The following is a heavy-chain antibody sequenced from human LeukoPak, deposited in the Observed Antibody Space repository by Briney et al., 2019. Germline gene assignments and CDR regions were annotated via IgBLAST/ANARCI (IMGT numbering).Heavy chain of an antibody. J-gene: IGHJ4*02. Sequence: GASVKVSCKASGGTFSSYAISWVRQAPGQGLGWMGRIIPILGIANYAQKFQGRVTITADKSTSTAYMELSSLRSEDTAVYYCARHSVVSGNFDYWGQGTLVTVSS. CDR2: IIPILGIA. D-gene: IGHD3-22*01. CDR1: GGTFSSYA. CDR3: ARHSVVSGNFDY. V-gene: IGHV1-69*04.